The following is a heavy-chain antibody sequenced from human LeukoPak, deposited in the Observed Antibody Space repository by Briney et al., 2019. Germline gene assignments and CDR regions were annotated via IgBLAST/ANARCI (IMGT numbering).Heavy chain of an antibody. CDR3: ARYYYDSSGYYYSHFDY. CDR1: GGSISSGGYY. CDR2: IYYSGST. D-gene: IGHD3-22*01. Sequence: SETLSLTCTVSGGSISSGGYYWSWIRQHPGKGLEWIGYIYYSGSTYYNPSLKSRVTISVDTSKNQFSLKPSSVTAADTAVYYCARYYYDSSGYYYSHFDYWGQGTLVTVSS. J-gene: IGHJ4*02. V-gene: IGHV4-31*03.